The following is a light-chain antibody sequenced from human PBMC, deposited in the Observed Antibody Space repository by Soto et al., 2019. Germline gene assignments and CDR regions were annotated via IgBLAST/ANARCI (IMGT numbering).Light chain of an antibody. CDR1: QSVSSY. CDR2: DAS. J-gene: IGKJ4*01. CDR3: QQRSNWLT. V-gene: IGKV3-11*01. Sequence: MVMTQSPATLSLSPGERATLSCRASQSVSSYLAWYQQKPGQAPRLLIYDASNRATGIPARFSGSGSGTDFTLTISSLEAEDFGVYCCQQRSNWLTFGGGTKVDI.